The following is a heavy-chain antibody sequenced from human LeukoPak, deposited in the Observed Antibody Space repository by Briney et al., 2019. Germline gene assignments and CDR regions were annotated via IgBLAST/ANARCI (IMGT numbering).Heavy chain of an antibody. Sequence: SETLSLTCTVSGGSISNYYWSWIRQPPGKGLEWIGSIYHSGSTYYNPSLKSRVTISVDTSKNEFSLKLSSVTAADTAVYYCARGVSEYYYYYYMDVWGKGTTVTVSS. CDR1: GGSISNYY. J-gene: IGHJ6*03. V-gene: IGHV4-38-2*02. CDR3: ARGVSEYYYYYYMDV. CDR2: IYHSGST.